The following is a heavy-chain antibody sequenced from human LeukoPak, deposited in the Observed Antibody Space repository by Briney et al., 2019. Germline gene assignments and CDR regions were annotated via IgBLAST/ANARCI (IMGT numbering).Heavy chain of an antibody. Sequence: SETLSLTCTVSGGSISTYYWNWVRQPPGKGLEWIGYIYYSGSTHYNPSLKSRATISVDTSKNQFSLKLRSVTAADTAVYYCARARRWNAAVEGWWFDPWGQGTLVTVPS. CDR1: GGSISTYY. CDR2: IYYSGST. CDR3: ARARRWNAAVEGWWFDP. V-gene: IGHV4-59*01. D-gene: IGHD1-1*01. J-gene: IGHJ5*02.